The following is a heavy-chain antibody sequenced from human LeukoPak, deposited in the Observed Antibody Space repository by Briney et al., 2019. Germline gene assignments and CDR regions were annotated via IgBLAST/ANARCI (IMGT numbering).Heavy chain of an antibody. J-gene: IGHJ4*02. Sequence: ASVKVSCKASGYTFTGCYMHWVRQAPGQGLEWMGWISAYNGNTNYAQKLQGRVTMTTDTSTSTAYMELRSLRSDDTAVYYCASDDYVWGSYRPRPHSQFDYWGQGTLVTVSS. CDR3: ASDDYVWGSYRPRPHSQFDY. D-gene: IGHD3-16*02. CDR2: ISAYNGNT. CDR1: GYTFTGCY. V-gene: IGHV1-18*04.